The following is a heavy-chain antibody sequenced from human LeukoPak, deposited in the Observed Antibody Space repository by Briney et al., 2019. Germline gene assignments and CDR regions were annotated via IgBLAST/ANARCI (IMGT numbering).Heavy chain of an antibody. D-gene: IGHD6-6*01. J-gene: IGHJ1*01. CDR1: GITLSNYD. Sequence: TGGSLRPSCAASGITLSNYDMTWVRQAPGKGLEWVSDIRGSGGTYYADSVKGRFTLSRDNAKNTLYLQMSSLRAEDTAVYYCANFIAASATGFQHWGQGTLVTVSS. CDR3: ANFIAASATGFQH. V-gene: IGHV3-23*01. CDR2: IRGSGGT.